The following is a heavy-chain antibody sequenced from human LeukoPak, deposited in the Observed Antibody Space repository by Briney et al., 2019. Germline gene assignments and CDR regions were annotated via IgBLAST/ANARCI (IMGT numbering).Heavy chain of an antibody. J-gene: IGHJ3*02. D-gene: IGHD1-7*01. CDR1: GIAFSSSA. V-gene: IGHV3-23*01. CDR2: FIGRGGST. CDR3: AKEGVYNWNYNPAHDAFDI. Sequence: GGSLRLSCGASGIAFSSSAMTWVRQAPGKGRGWVPSFIGRGGSTYYADAVKGRFTISRDNSKNTLYLQMNSLRAEDTAVYYCAKEGVYNWNYNPAHDAFDIWVQGTMVTVSS.